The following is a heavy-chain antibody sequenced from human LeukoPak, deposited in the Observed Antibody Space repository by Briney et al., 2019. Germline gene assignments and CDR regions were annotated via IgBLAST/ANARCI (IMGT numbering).Heavy chain of an antibody. V-gene: IGHV3-21*01. CDR2: ISSSSSYI. J-gene: IGHJ4*02. Sequence: GGSLRLSCAASGFTFSSYSMNWVRQAPGKGLEWVSSISSSSSYIYYADSVKGRFTISRDNARNSLYLQMNSLTAEDTAVYYCAKGPRPIAVAGYFDYWGQGTLVTVSS. CDR1: GFTFSSYS. D-gene: IGHD6-19*01. CDR3: AKGPRPIAVAGYFDY.